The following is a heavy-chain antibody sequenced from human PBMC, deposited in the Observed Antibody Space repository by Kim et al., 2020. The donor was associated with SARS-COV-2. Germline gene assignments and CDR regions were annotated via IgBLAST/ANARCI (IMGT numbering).Heavy chain of an antibody. J-gene: IGHJ6*02. Sequence: SETLSLTCTVSGGSISSGSYYWSWIRQPAGKGLEWIGRIYTSGSTNYNPSLKSRVTISVDTSKNQFSLKLSSVTAADTAVYYCASALYSSSWYRFHYYGMDVWGQGTTVTVSS. CDR1: GGSISSGSYY. CDR3: ASALYSSSWYRFHYYGMDV. V-gene: IGHV4-61*02. CDR2: IYTSGST. D-gene: IGHD6-13*01.